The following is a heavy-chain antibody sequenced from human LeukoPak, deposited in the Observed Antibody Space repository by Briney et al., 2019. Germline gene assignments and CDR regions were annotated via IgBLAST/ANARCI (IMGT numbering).Heavy chain of an antibody. CDR2: IKEDGSEK. J-gene: IGHJ2*01. CDR1: GFTFSSNW. CDR3: ARVVGAGYFDL. Sequence: GGSRRLSCAASGFTFSSNWMSWVRQAPGKGLEWVANIKEDGSEKYYVDSVKGRFTISRDNAKNSLYLQMNSLRAEDTAVYYCARVVGAGYFDLWGRGTLVTVSS. D-gene: IGHD1-26*01. V-gene: IGHV3-7*01.